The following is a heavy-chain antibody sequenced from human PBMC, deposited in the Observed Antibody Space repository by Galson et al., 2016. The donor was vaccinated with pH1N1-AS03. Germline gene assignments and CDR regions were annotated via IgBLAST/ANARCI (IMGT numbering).Heavy chain of an antibody. CDR3: TATYCSIREYCYYY. D-gene: IGHD2-21*02. CDR1: GFTFNNAW. CDR2: IKSKTDGGTI. V-gene: IGHV3-15*01. Sequence: SLRLSCAASGFTFNNAWMSWVRQAPGKGLEWVGRIKSKTDGGTIDYAAPAKCRFTISRHDSIDTLFLQMSSLKTEDTAVYYCTATYCSIREYCYYYWGQGTLVTVSS. J-gene: IGHJ4*02.